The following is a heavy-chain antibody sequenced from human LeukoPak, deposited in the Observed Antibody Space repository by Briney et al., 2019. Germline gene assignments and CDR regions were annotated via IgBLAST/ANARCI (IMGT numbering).Heavy chain of an antibody. J-gene: IGHJ6*02. Sequence: PSETLSLTCTVSGGSISSHYWSWIRQPPGKGLEWIGYIYYSGSTNYNPSLKSRVTISVDTSKNQFSLKLSSVTAADTAVYYCARINDILTGYGMDVWGQGTTVTVSS. CDR1: GGSISSHY. CDR3: ARINDILTGYGMDV. D-gene: IGHD3-9*01. CDR2: IYYSGST. V-gene: IGHV4-59*11.